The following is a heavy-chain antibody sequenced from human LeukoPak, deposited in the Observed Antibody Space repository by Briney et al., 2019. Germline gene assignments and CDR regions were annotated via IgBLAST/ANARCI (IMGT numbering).Heavy chain of an antibody. Sequence: SETLSLTCAVSGGSISSSNWWSWVRQPPGKGLEWIGEIYHSGSTNYNPSLKSRVTISVDTSKNQISLKLSSVTAADTAVYYCARLVVSSWYHEVLLGRDYWGQGTLVIVSS. CDR1: GGSISSSNW. J-gene: IGHJ4*02. V-gene: IGHV4-4*02. D-gene: IGHD6-13*01. CDR2: IYHSGST. CDR3: ARLVVSSWYHEVLLGRDY.